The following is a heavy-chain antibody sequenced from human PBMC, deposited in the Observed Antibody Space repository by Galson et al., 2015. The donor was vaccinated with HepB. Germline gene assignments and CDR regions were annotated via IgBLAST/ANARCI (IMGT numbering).Heavy chain of an antibody. CDR1: GFIFSSFG. J-gene: IGHJ3*02. V-gene: IGHV4-34*01. D-gene: IGHD2-2*02. Sequence: LRLSCAASGFIFSSFGMHWVRQPPGTGLEWIGEINQSGNTNYNPSLKSRVSISLDTSKDQFPLELRSLAAADTAVYYCARGSCSRPTCYTKSHDAFDIWGQGTMVTVSS. CDR3: ARGSCSRPTCYTKSHDAFDI. CDR2: INQSGNT.